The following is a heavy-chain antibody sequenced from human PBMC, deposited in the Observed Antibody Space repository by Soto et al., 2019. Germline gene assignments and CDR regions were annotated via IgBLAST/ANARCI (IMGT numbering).Heavy chain of an antibody. V-gene: IGHV1-69*13. J-gene: IGHJ4*02. Sequence: GASVKVSCKASGGTFSSYAISWVRQAPGQGLEWMGGIIPIFGTANYAQKFQGRVTITADESTSTAYMELSSLRSEDTAVYYCASFRAVASLYIYFDYWGQGTLVTVSS. CDR1: GGTFSSYA. CDR2: IIPIFGTA. CDR3: ASFRAVASLYIYFDY. D-gene: IGHD6-19*01.